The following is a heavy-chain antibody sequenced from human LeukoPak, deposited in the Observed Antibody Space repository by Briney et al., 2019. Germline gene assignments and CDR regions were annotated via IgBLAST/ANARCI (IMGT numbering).Heavy chain of an antibody. J-gene: IGHJ4*02. CDR3: AKVYYYDRDPHDY. CDR1: GFTFSSYG. D-gene: IGHD3-22*01. V-gene: IGHV3-30*18. CDR2: ISYDGSNK. Sequence: GRSLRLSCAASGFTFSSYGMHWVRQAPGKGLEWVAVISYDGSNKYYADSVKGRFTISRDNSKNTPYLQMNSLRAEDTAVYYCAKVYYYDRDPHDYWGQGTLVTVSS.